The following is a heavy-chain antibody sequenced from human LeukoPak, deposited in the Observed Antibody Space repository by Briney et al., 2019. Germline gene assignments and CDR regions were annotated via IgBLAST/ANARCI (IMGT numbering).Heavy chain of an antibody. V-gene: IGHV3-53*01. CDR3: ARDVRDSVAVLLWFGEFNWFDP. D-gene: IGHD3-10*01. CDR2: IYSDGST. CDR1: GFTVSSNY. Sequence: GGSLRLSCAASGFTVSSNYMSWVRQAPGKGLERVSVIYSDGSTYYADSVKGRFTISRDNSKNTLYLQMNSLRAEDTAVYYCARDVRDSVAVLLWFGEFNWFDPWGQGTLVTVSS. J-gene: IGHJ5*02.